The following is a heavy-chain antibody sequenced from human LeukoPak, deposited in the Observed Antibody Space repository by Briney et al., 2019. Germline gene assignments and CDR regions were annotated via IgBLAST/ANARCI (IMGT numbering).Heavy chain of an antibody. J-gene: IGHJ4*02. CDR3: ARGYSYGHYYFDY. V-gene: IGHV3-11*04. CDR2: ISSSGSTI. D-gene: IGHD5-18*01. CDR1: GFTFSDYY. Sequence: GGSLRLSCAASGFTFSDYYMSWIRQAPGKGLEWVSYISSSGSTIYHADSVKGRFTISRDNAKNSLYLQMNSLRAEDTAVYYCARGYSYGHYYFDYWGQGTLVTVSS.